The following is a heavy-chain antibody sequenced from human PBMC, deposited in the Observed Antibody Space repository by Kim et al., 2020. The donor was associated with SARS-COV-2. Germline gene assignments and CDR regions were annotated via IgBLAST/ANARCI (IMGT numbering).Heavy chain of an antibody. D-gene: IGHD5-12*01. V-gene: IGHV4-59*01. CDR3: ARDWGFREFGYSGYETYGMDV. CDR2: IYYSGST. CDR1: GGSISSYY. J-gene: IGHJ6*02. Sequence: SETLSLTCTVSGGSISSYYWSWIRQPPGKGLEWIGYIYYSGSTNYNPSLKSRVTISVDTSKNQFSLKLSSVTAADTAVYYCARDWGFREFGYSGYETYGMDVWGQGTTVTVSS.